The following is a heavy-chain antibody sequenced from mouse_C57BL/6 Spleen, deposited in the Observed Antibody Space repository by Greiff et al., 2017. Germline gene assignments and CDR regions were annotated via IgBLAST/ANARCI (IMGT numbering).Heavy chain of an antibody. CDR2: INYDGSST. CDR3: AREGDVHWYFDV. CDR1: GFTFSDYY. V-gene: IGHV5-16*01. J-gene: IGHJ1*03. Sequence: EVKLVESEGGLVQPGSSMKLSCTASGFTFSDYYMAWVRQVPEKGLEWVANINYDGSSTYYLDSLKSRFIISRDNAKNILYLQMSSLKSEDTATYYCAREGDVHWYFDVWGTGTTVTVSS.